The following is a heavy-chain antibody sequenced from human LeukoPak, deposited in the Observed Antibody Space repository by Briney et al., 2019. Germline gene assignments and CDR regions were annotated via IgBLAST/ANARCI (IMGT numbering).Heavy chain of an antibody. J-gene: IGHJ4*02. CDR1: GYSISSGYY. V-gene: IGHV4-38-2*01. D-gene: IGHD3-10*01. Sequence: PSETLSLTCGLYGYSISSGYYWGWIRQPPGKGLEWIGTIYHNGRTYYNPSLKSRVTISLDTSKNQFSLRLNSVAAADTAVNYCGTNYGSGSYYLFDYWGQGTLVTVAS. CDR3: GTNYGSGSYYLFDY. CDR2: IYHNGRT.